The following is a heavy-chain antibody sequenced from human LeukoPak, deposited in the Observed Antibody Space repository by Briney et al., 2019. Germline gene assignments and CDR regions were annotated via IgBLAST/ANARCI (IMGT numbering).Heavy chain of an antibody. Sequence: PSETLSLTCTVSGYSISSGYYWGWIRQPPGKGLEWIGSIYHSGSTYYNPSLKSRVTISVDTPKNQFSLKLSSVTAADTAVYYCARGYRVYNQYYYGSGSYTSQYYFDYWGQGTLVTVSS. CDR1: GYSISSGYY. CDR3: ARGYRVYNQYYYGSGSYTSQYYFDY. V-gene: IGHV4-38-2*02. D-gene: IGHD3-10*01. CDR2: IYHSGST. J-gene: IGHJ4*02.